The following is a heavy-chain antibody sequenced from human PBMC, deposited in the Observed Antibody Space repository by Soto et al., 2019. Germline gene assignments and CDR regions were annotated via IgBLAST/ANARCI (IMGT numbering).Heavy chain of an antibody. CDR2: MNPNSGNT. Sequence: ASVKVSCKASGYTFTSYDINWVRQATGQGLEWMGWMNPNSGNTGYAQKFQGRVTITADESTSTAYMELSSLRSEDTAVYYCARDPCQSDCYYGMDVWGQGTTVTVSS. CDR1: GYTFTSYD. V-gene: IGHV1-8*01. CDR3: ARDPCQSDCYYGMDV. J-gene: IGHJ6*02.